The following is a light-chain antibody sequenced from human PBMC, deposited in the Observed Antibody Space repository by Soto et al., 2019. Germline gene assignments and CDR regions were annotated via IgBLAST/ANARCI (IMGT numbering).Light chain of an antibody. Sequence: LTQSPCTLSLSPGERATLSCRASQSISSYSVGWQQQQPGEAPRLLIYDASNGATGIPGRFSGSGSGTDFTLIISSLEPEDFVVYYCQQRSNWQWTFGQGTKVDIK. CDR2: DAS. CDR1: QSISSY. J-gene: IGKJ1*01. CDR3: QQRSNWQWT. V-gene: IGKV3D-11*02.